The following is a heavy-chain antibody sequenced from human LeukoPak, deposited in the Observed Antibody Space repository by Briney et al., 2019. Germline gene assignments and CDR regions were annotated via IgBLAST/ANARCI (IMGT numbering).Heavy chain of an antibody. Sequence: PGGSLRLSCAASGFTFSSYTMNWVRQAPGKGLEWVSSISSSSSYIYYADSVKGRFTISRDNAKNSLYLQMNSLRADDTAVYYCAREVVVAATNNWFDPWGQGTLVTVSS. CDR3: AREVVVAATNNWFDP. J-gene: IGHJ5*02. CDR1: GFTFSSYT. V-gene: IGHV3-21*01. CDR2: ISSSSSYI. D-gene: IGHD2-15*01.